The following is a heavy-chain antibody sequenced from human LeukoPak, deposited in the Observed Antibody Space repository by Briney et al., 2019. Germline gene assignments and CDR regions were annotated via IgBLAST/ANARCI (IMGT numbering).Heavy chain of an antibody. J-gene: IGHJ4*02. Sequence: ASVKVSCKASGYTFTGYYMHWVPQAPGQGLEWMGRINPNSGGTNYAQKFQGRVTMTRDTSISTAYMELSRLRSDDTAVYYCARVNGSSGWLPVGSYNYWGQGTLVTVSS. V-gene: IGHV1-2*06. CDR3: ARVNGSSGWLPVGSYNY. CDR1: GYTFTGYY. D-gene: IGHD6-19*01. CDR2: INPNSGGT.